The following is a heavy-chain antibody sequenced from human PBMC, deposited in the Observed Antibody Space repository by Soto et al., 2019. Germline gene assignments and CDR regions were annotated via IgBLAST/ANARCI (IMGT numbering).Heavy chain of an antibody. V-gene: IGHV4-59*01. CDR3: ARDKPTRYSGYDSLYYSYYGMEV. D-gene: IGHD5-12*01. Sequence: SETLSLTCTVSGVSISSYYWSCIRHPPGKGLEWIGYIYYSGSTNYNPSLKSRVTISVDTSKNQFSLKLSSVTAADTAVYYCARDKPTRYSGYDSLYYSYYGMEVLGQGTMVTVSS. J-gene: IGHJ6*02. CDR1: GVSISSYY. CDR2: IYYSGST.